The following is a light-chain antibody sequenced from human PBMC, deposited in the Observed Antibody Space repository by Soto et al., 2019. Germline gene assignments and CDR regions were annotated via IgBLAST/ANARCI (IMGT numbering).Light chain of an antibody. CDR1: QSVSSSY. CDR3: QQYGSSPPLN. J-gene: IGKJ4*01. Sequence: EIVLTQSPGTLFLSPGERATLSCRASQSVSSSYLAWYQQKPGQAPRLLIYGASSRATGIPDRFSGSGSGTDFTLTISRLEPEDFAVYYCQQYGSSPPLNFGGGTKVEIK. V-gene: IGKV3-20*01. CDR2: GAS.